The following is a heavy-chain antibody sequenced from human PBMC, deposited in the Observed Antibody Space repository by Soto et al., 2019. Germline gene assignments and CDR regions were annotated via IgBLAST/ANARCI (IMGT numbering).Heavy chain of an antibody. J-gene: IGHJ4*02. CDR3: ASGGDYGRFDY. V-gene: IGHV4-59*08. D-gene: IGHD3-10*01. CDR1: GDSIGTHY. CDR2: IYYTGST. Sequence: PSETLSLTCTISGDSIGTHYWSWIRQPPGKGLEWIGYIYYTGSTKFNPSLQSRVTMSVDTSKNQFSLRLSSVTAADTAVYYCASGGDYGRFDYWGPGTLVTVSS.